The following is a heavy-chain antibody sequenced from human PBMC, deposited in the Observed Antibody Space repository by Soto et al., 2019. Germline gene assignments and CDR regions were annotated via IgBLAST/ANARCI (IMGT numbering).Heavy chain of an antibody. J-gene: IGHJ4*02. V-gene: IGHV1-18*01. CDR2: ISAYNGNT. D-gene: IGHD2-15*01. CDR1: GYTFASYA. CDR3: ATYSASGLY. Sequence: ASVKVSCKASGYTFASYAISWMRQAPGQGLEWMGWISAYNGNTNYAQKLQGRVTMTTDTSTSTVYMELSSLRSEDTAVYYCATYSASGLYWGQGTLVTVSS.